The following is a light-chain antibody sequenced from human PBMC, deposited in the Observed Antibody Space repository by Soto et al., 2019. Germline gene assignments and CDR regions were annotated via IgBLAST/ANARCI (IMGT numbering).Light chain of an antibody. J-gene: IGKJ1*01. CDR1: QSVSSSY. CDR2: GTS. Sequence: EIVLTQSPGTLSLSPGERATLSCRASQSVSSSYLAWYQQKPGQAPRLLIYGTSSRATGIPGRFSGSGSGTDFSLTISRLEPDDFAVYYCHQYGGSPSWTFGQGTKVEIK. V-gene: IGKV3-20*01. CDR3: HQYGGSPSWT.